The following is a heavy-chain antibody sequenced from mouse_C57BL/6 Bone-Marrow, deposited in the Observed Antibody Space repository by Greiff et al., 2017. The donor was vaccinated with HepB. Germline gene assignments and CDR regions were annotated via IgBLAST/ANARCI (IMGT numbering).Heavy chain of an antibody. CDR2: INPNNGGT. Sequence: EVQLQESGPELVKPGASVKIPCKASGYTFTDYNMDWVKQSHGKSLEWIGDINPNNGGTIYNQKFKGKATLTVDKSSSTAYMELRSLTSEDTAVYYCARGCGNLYYYAMDYWGQGTSVTVSS. D-gene: IGHD2-1*01. V-gene: IGHV1-18*01. CDR1: GYTFTDYN. CDR3: ARGCGNLYYYAMDY. J-gene: IGHJ4*01.